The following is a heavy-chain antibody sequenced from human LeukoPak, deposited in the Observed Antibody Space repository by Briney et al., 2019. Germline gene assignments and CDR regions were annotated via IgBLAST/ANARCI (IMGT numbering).Heavy chain of an antibody. Sequence: SETLSLTCTVSGGSISSYYWSWIRQPPGKGLEWIGYIYYSGSTNYNPSLKSRVTLSVDTSKNQFSLKLSSVTAADTAVYYCARDGPSTFDPWGQGTLVTVSS. D-gene: IGHD2-2*01. J-gene: IGHJ5*02. CDR3: ARDGPSTFDP. V-gene: IGHV4-59*01. CDR1: GGSISSYY. CDR2: IYYSGST.